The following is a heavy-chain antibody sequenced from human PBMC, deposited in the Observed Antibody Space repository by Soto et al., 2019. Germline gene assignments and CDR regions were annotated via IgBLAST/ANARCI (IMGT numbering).Heavy chain of an antibody. V-gene: IGHV3-30-3*01. Sequence: QVQLVESGGGVVQPGRSLRLSCVASGFNFNSYALQWARQAPGKGLEWVAVISYDGSNTYYADSVRGRFTVSRDISKNTLYLQMSSLRPEDTAVYYCARGGEGDYGVQGCDYWGQGTLVTVSS. D-gene: IGHD4-17*01. CDR1: GFNFNSYA. CDR2: ISYDGSNT. J-gene: IGHJ4*02. CDR3: ARGGEGDYGVQGCDY.